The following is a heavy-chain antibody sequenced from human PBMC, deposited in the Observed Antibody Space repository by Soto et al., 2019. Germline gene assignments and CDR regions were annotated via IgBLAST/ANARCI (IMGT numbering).Heavy chain of an antibody. Sequence: PSETLSLTCTVSGGSISSYYWSWIRQSPGKGLEWIGYIFYSGSTNYNASLKSRVTISVDTSKNQFSLNLRSVTAADTAVYYCASMGYHYGSGSYPLDYWGQGTLVTVSS. CDR2: IFYSGST. D-gene: IGHD3-10*01. CDR1: GGSISSYY. V-gene: IGHV4-59*08. J-gene: IGHJ4*02. CDR3: ASMGYHYGSGSYPLDY.